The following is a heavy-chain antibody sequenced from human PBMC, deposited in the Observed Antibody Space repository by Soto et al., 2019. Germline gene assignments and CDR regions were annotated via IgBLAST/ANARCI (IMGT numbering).Heavy chain of an antibody. CDR2: ISGSGGST. V-gene: IGHV3-23*01. CDR1: GFTFSSYA. CDR3: AKVGGFGKYYYYGMDV. J-gene: IGHJ6*02. Sequence: EVQLLESGGGLVQPGGSLRLSCAASGFTFSSYAMSWVRQAPGKGLEWVSAISGSGGSTYYADSVKGRFTISRDNSKNTLYLQMNSLRAEDTAVYYCAKVGGFGKYYYYGMDVWGQGTTVTVSS. D-gene: IGHD3-10*01.